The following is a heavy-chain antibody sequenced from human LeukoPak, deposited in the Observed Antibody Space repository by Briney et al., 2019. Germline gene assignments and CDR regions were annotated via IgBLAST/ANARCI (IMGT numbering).Heavy chain of an antibody. Sequence: GGSLRLSCAASGITFSFYAMSWVRQAPGKGLEWVSGISGSGGSTNYADSVKGRFTISRDNPKNTLYLQMNSLRAEDTAVYYCAKDLRAMIVVVFDYWGRGTLVTVSS. J-gene: IGHJ4*02. D-gene: IGHD3-22*01. V-gene: IGHV3-23*01. CDR3: AKDLRAMIVVVFDY. CDR1: GITFSFYA. CDR2: ISGSGGST.